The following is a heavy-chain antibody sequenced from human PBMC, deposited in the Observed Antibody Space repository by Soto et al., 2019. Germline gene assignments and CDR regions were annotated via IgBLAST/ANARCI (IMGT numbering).Heavy chain of an antibody. V-gene: IGHV3-53*01. D-gene: IGHD3-3*01. CDR1: GFTVSSNY. J-gene: IGHJ6*02. CDR3: EIDSDFWSGYYVAYYGMDV. CDR2: IYSGGST. Sequence: PGGSLRLSCAASGFTVSSNYMSWVRQAPGKGLEWVSVIYSGGSTYYADSVKGRYTISRDNSKNTLYLQMNSLRAEDTAEYYSEIDSDFWSGYYVAYYGMDVWGPGTTVTVSS.